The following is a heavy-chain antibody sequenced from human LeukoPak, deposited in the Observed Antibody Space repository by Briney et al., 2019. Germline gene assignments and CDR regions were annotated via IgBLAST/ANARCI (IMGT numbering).Heavy chain of an antibody. CDR2: INPNSGGT. CDR1: GYTFTGYY. D-gene: IGHD3-22*01. V-gene: IGHV1-2*04. CDR3: ARAYHYYDSSGPLGY. J-gene: IGHJ4*02. Sequence: ASVKVSCKASGYTFTGYYMHWVRQAPGQGLEWMGWINPNSGGTNYAQKFQGWVTMTRDTSISTAYMELSRLRSDDTAVYYCARAYHYYDSSGPLGYWGQGTLVTVSS.